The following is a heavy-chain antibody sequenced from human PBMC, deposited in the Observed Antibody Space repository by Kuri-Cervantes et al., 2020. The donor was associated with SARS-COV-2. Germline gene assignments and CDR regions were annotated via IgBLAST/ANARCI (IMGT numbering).Heavy chain of an antibody. CDR3: ARHGAVRTQFDPFDI. J-gene: IGHJ3*02. CDR2: IWPGDSNI. V-gene: IGHV5-51*01. CDR1: GYSSTKHW. Sequence: GGSLRLSCKGSGYSSTKHWIGWVRQMPGKGLEWMGIIWPGDSNISDTPSFQDQVTISVDTSISTAYLQWSSLKASDTAMYYCARHGAVRTQFDPFDIWGQGTMVTVSS. D-gene: IGHD3-16*01.